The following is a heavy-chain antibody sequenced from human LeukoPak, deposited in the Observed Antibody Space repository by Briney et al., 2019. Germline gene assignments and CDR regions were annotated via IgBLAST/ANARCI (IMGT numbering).Heavy chain of an antibody. CDR3: AREEAGATKD. CDR1: GGSLSSGDYY. D-gene: IGHD1-26*01. Sequence: SQTLSLSCTVSGGSLSSGDYYWSWIRQPPGKGLEWIGYIYYSGSTYYNPSLKSRVTISVDTSKNQFSLKLSSVTAADTAVYYCAREEAGATKDWGQGTLVTVSS. J-gene: IGHJ4*02. CDR2: IYYSGST. V-gene: IGHV4-30-4*08.